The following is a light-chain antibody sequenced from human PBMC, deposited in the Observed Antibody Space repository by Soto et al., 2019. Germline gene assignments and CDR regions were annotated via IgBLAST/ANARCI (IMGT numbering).Light chain of an antibody. CDR1: SSDVGAYNY. J-gene: IGLJ2*01. CDR3: TSFTSASTQV. CDR2: DVS. V-gene: IGLV2-14*01. Sequence: QSALTQPAAVSGSPGQSITISCTGTSSDVGAYNYVSWYQQHPGKAPKLLIYDVSNRPSGVSNRFSGSKSGNTASLTISGLQAEDEAVYYCTSFTSASTQVFGGGTKLTVL.